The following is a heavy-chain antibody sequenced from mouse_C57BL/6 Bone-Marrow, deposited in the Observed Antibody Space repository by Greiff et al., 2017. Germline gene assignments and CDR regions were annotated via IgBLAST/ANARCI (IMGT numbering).Heavy chain of an antibody. Sequence: EVQLQESGGDLVKPGGSLKLSCAASGFTFSSYGMSWVRQTPDKRLEWVATISSGGSYTYYPDSVKGRFTISRDNAKHTLYLQMSSLKSEDTAMYYCARLDYWGQGTTLTVSS. J-gene: IGHJ2*01. CDR3: ARLDY. CDR2: ISSGGSYT. V-gene: IGHV5-6*01. CDR1: GFTFSSYG.